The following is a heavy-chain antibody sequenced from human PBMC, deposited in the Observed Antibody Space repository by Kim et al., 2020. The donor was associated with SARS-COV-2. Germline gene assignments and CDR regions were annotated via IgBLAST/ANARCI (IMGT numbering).Heavy chain of an antibody. CDR1: GFTFSSYS. CDR3: ARDPTRGMDV. J-gene: IGHJ6*02. Sequence: GGSLRLSCAASGFTFSSYSMNWVRQAPGKGLEWVSSISSSSSYIYYADSVKSRFTISRDNAKNSLYLQMNSLRAEDTAVYYCARDPTRGMDVWGQGTTVTVSS. V-gene: IGHV3-21*01. CDR2: ISSSSSYI.